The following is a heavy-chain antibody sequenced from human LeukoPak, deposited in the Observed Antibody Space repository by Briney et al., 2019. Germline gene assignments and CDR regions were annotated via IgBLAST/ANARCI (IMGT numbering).Heavy chain of an antibody. V-gene: IGHV1-69*13. CDR2: IIPIFGTA. CDR1: GGTFSSYA. J-gene: IGHJ5*02. Sequence: SVKVSCKASGGTFSSYAISWVRQAPGQGLEWMGGIIPIFGTANYAQKFQGRVTITADESTSTAYMELSSLRSEDTAVYYCARAHCSGGSCPFSNWFDPWGQGTLVTVSS. D-gene: IGHD2-15*01. CDR3: ARAHCSGGSCPFSNWFDP.